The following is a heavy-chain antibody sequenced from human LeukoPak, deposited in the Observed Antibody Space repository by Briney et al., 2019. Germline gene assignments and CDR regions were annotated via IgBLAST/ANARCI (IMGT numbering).Heavy chain of an antibody. Sequence: SETLSLTCTVSGGSISSYYWSWIRQPPGKGLEWIGYIYYSGSTNYNPSLKSRVTISVDTSKNQFSLKLSSVTAADTAVYYCARQGYSGTDAFDIWGQGTMVTVSS. CDR2: IYYSGST. CDR3: ARQGYSGTDAFDI. J-gene: IGHJ3*02. CDR1: GGSISSYY. V-gene: IGHV4-59*01. D-gene: IGHD6-13*01.